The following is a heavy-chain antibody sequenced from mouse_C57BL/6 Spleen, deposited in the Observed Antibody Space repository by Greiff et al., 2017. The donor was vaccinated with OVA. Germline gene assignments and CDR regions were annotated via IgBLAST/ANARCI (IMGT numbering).Heavy chain of an antibody. J-gene: IGHJ3*01. Sequence: VQLKQSGPELVKPGASVKLSCTASGYTFTDYNMPWVQQSHGKSLEWIGYINPNNGGTSYNQKFKGKATLTVNKSSSTAYMELRSLTSEDSAVYYCARDVITTRFAYWGQGTLVTVSA. CDR1: GYTFTDYN. V-gene: IGHV1-22*01. D-gene: IGHD1-1*01. CDR2: INPNNGGT. CDR3: ARDVITTRFAY.